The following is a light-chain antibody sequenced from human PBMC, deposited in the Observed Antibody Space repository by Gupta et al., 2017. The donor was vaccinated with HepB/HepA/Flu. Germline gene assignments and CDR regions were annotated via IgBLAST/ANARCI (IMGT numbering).Light chain of an antibody. CDR3: QKYGRLPRN. J-gene: IGKJ5*01. CDR1: QSINSNS. V-gene: IGKV3-20*01. CDR2: GTS. Sequence: EIVLTPSPGTLSLSPGERATLSCRASQSINSNSLAWYQQKPGQAPRLLIYGTSSRATGIPDRFSGGGSGTDFTLTISRLEPEDVAVYYCQKYGRLPRNFGQGTRLEIK.